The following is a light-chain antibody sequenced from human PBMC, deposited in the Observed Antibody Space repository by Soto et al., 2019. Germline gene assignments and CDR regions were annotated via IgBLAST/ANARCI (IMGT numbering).Light chain of an antibody. CDR2: EVS. V-gene: IGLV2-14*01. J-gene: IGLJ1*01. Sequence: QSALTQPASVSGSPGQSITISCTGTSSDVGSYDYVSSYQLHPGKAPKLMVFEVSNRPSGVSYRFSGSKSGNTASLTISGLQAEDEADYFCSSYSISTAYLFGTGTKVTVL. CDR1: SSDVGSYDY. CDR3: SSYSISTAYL.